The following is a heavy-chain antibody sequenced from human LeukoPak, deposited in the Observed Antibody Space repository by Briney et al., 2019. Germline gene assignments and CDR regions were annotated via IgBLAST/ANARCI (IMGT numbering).Heavy chain of an antibody. V-gene: IGHV4-34*01. J-gene: IGHJ5*02. CDR3: ARKYFDWLFQNWFDP. Sequence: NPSETLSLTCAVYGGSFSGYYWSWIRQPPGKGLEWIGEINHSGSTNYNPSLKSRVTISVDTSKNQFSLKLSSVTAADTAVYYCARKYFDWLFQNWFDPWGQGTLVTVSS. CDR2: INHSGST. D-gene: IGHD3-9*01. CDR1: GGSFSGYY.